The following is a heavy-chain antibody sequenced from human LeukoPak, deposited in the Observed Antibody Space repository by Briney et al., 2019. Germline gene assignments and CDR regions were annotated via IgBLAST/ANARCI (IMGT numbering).Heavy chain of an antibody. CDR3: ARETEYVNDAFDI. Sequence: PGGSLRLSCAASGFTFNSYGMHWVRQAPGKGLEWVAFIQYAGSDKYYADSVKGRFTISRDNAKNSLYLQMNSLRAEDTAVYYCARETEYVNDAFDIWGQGTMVTVSS. CDR2: IQYAGSDK. CDR1: GFTFNSYG. D-gene: IGHD3-16*01. V-gene: IGHV3-30*02. J-gene: IGHJ3*02.